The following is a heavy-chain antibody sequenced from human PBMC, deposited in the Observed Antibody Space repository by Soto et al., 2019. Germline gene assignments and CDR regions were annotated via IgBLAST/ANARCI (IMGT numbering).Heavy chain of an antibody. J-gene: IGHJ5*02. CDR3: ARCLKDIVVETAASGLNGFDP. D-gene: IGHD2-2*01. CDR2: MNPNRGNT. CDR1: GSTFTSHI. Sequence: GARVQGSCKASGSTFTSHIMNWVRQATAQGREWMGWMNPNRGNTGYTQKLQGRATPTKNTSISTAYLELSGLRPEVTDVYHCARCLKDIVVETAASGLNGFDPWGQGTLVTVSS. V-gene: IGHV1-8*01.